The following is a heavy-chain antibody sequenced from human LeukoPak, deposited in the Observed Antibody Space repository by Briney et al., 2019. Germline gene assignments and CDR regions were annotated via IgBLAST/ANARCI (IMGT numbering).Heavy chain of an antibody. Sequence: GGSLRLSCAASGFTFSSYAMSWVRQAPGRGLEWVSAISGSGGSTYYADSVKGRFTISRDNSKNTLYLQMNSLRAEDTAVYYCAKDLGYYYDSSSYYGYFDYWGQGTLVTVSS. D-gene: IGHD3-22*01. CDR1: GFTFSSYA. V-gene: IGHV3-23*01. CDR3: AKDLGYYYDSSSYYGYFDY. CDR2: ISGSGGST. J-gene: IGHJ4*02.